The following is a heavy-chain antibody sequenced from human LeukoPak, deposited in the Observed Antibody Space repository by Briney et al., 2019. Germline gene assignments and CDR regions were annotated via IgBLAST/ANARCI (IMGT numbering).Heavy chain of an antibody. V-gene: IGHV1-69*13. CDR1: GGTFSSYA. CDR3: ARDIVDTAIGAQRFDY. CDR2: IIPIFGTA. J-gene: IGHJ4*02. D-gene: IGHD5-18*01. Sequence: GASVKVSCKASGGTFSSYAISWVRQARGQGLEWVGGIIPIFGTANYAQKFQGRVTITADESTSTAYMELSSLRPEDTAVYYCARDIVDTAIGAQRFDYWGQGTLVTVSS.